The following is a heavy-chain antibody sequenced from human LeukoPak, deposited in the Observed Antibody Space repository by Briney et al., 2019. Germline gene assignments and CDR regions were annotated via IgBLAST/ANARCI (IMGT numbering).Heavy chain of an antibody. CDR3: ARDAGYCSGGSCLTFDY. J-gene: IGHJ4*02. D-gene: IGHD2-15*01. Sequence: GGSLRLSCAASGFTFSSYSMNWVRQAPGKGLEWVSSISSSSSYIYYADSVRGRFTISRDNAKNSLYLQMNSLRAEDTAVYYCARDAGYCSGGSCLTFDYWGQGTLVTVSS. V-gene: IGHV3-21*01. CDR1: GFTFSSYS. CDR2: ISSSSSYI.